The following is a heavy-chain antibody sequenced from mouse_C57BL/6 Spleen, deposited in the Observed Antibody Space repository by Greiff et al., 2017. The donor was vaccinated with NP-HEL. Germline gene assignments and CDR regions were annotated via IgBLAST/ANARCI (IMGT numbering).Heavy chain of an antibody. D-gene: IGHD1-1*01. V-gene: IGHV14-2*01. CDR3: ACYYYSSYDYYAMDY. J-gene: IGHJ4*01. CDR1: GFNIKDYY. Sequence: EVQRVESGAELVKPGASVKLSCTASGFNIKDYYMHWVKQRTEQGLEWIGRIDPEDGDTKYAPKFQGKATITADTSSNTAYLQLSSLTSEDTAVYYCACYYYSSYDYYAMDYWGQGTSVTVSS. CDR2: IDPEDGDT.